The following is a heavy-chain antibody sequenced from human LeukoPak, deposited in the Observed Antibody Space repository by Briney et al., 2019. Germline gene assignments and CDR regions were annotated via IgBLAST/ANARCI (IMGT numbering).Heavy chain of an antibody. CDR1: GASISNHY. CDR3: AHGGNSGSYSEN. CDR2: IYSSGST. V-gene: IGHV4-4*07. J-gene: IGHJ4*02. Sequence: PSKTLSLTCTVSGASISNHYWSWIRQPAGEALEWIGRIYSSGSTDYNPSLKSPVTMSVDTSKSQFSLKLSSVTAADTAVYYCAHGGNSGSYSENWGQGIPVIVSS. D-gene: IGHD1-26*01.